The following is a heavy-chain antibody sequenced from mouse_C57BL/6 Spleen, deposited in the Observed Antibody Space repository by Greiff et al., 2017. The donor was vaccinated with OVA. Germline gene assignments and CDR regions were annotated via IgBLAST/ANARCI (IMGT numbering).Heavy chain of an antibody. J-gene: IGHJ3*01. CDR2: IHPSDSDT. CDR1: GYTFTSYW. Sequence: QVHVKQPGAELVKPGASVKVSCKASGYTFTSYWMHWVKQRPGQGLEWIGRIHPSDSDTNYNQKFKGKATLTVDKSSSTAYMQLSSLTSEDSAVYYCAIYDYDGAWFAYWGQGTLVTVSA. V-gene: IGHV1-74*01. D-gene: IGHD2-4*01. CDR3: AIYDYDGAWFAY.